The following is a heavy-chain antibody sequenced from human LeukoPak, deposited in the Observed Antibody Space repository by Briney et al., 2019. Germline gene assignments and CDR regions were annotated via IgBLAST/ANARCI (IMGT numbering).Heavy chain of an antibody. D-gene: IGHD3-22*01. CDR3: ARDKSDRYYDSSGYRGDAFDI. Sequence: ASVKVSCKASGYTFTSYYMHWVRQAPGQGLEWMGIINPSGGSTSYAQKFQGRVTMTRDTSTSTVYMELSSLRSEDTAVYYCARDKSDRYYDSSGYRGDAFDIWGQGTMVTVSS. J-gene: IGHJ3*02. V-gene: IGHV1-46*01. CDR2: INPSGGST. CDR1: GYTFTSYY.